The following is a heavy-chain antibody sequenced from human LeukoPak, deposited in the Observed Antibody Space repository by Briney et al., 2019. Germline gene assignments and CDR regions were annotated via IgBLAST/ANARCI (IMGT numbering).Heavy chain of an antibody. Sequence: GGSLRLSCAASGVTFSSYGMSCGRQAPGKGLEWVSAIAPSGGSTYYADSVKGGFTISRDNSKTTLYLQMNSLRAEDTAVYYCARVSPNTVTTLQYFDYWGQGTLVTVSS. CDR2: IAPSGGST. V-gene: IGHV3-23*01. D-gene: IGHD4-17*01. J-gene: IGHJ4*02. CDR3: ARVSPNTVTTLQYFDY. CDR1: GVTFSSYG.